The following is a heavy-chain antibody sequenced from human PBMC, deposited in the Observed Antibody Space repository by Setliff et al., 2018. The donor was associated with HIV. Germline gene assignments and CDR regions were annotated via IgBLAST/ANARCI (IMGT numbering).Heavy chain of an antibody. J-gene: IGHJ4*02. V-gene: IGHV4-61*05. CDR2: IYTTGST. Sequence: SETLSLTCTVPGGSISSSTYYWGWIRQPPGKGLEWIGYIYTTGSTNYNPSLKSRVTMSVDTSKNQFSLRLTSVTAADTAVYFCARLRITMIMMLNYFDYWGQGTLVTVSS. CDR3: ARLRITMIMMLNYFDY. CDR1: GGSISSSTYY. D-gene: IGHD3-22*01.